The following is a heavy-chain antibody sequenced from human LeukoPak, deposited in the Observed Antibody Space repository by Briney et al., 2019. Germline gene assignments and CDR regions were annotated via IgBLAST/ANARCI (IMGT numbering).Heavy chain of an antibody. Sequence: PSETLSLTCAVSGASISSINWWSWVRQPPGKGLEWIGEIYHSGSTNYNPSLKSRVTISVDKSKNQFSLKLTSVTAADTAVYYCARDLGYSSGSAELDFWGQGTLVTVSS. J-gene: IGHJ4*02. D-gene: IGHD6-19*01. V-gene: IGHV4-4*02. CDR2: IYHSGST. CDR1: GASISSINW. CDR3: ARDLGYSSGSAELDF.